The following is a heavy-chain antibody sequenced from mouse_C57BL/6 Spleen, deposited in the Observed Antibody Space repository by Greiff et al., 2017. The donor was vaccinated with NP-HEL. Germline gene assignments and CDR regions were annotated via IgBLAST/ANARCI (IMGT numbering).Heavy chain of an antibody. Sequence: VQLQQSGPELARPWASVKISCQAFYTFSRRVHFAIRDTNYWMQWVKQRPGQGLEWIGAIYPGNGDTSYNQKFKGRATLTADKSSSTAYMQLSSLTSEYSAVYYCACSSSPYWYFDVWGTGTTVTVSS. D-gene: IGHD1-1*01. CDR2: GQGLEWIG. CDR1: YTFSRRVH. J-gene: IGHJ1*03. CDR3: SEYSAVYYCACSSSPYWYFDV. V-gene: IGHV1-87*01.